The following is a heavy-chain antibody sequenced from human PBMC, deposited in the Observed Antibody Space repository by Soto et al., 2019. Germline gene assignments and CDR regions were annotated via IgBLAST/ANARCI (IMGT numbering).Heavy chain of an antibody. J-gene: IGHJ4*02. CDR1: GFTFTSSA. CDR2: IVVGSGNT. Sequence: TSVKLSCKASGFTFTSSAVQWVRQARGQRLEWIGWIVVGSGNTNYAQKFQERVTITRDMSTSTAYMELSSLRSEDTAVYYCAADMYYYDSSGYLGFDYWGQGTLVTVSS. V-gene: IGHV1-58*01. D-gene: IGHD3-22*01. CDR3: AADMYYYDSSGYLGFDY.